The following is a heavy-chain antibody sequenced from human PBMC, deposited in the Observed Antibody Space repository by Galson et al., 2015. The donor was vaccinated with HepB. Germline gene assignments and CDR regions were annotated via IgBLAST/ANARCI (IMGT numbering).Heavy chain of an antibody. D-gene: IGHD5-24*01. CDR2: IWYDGSNK. CDR3: ARHLSSGHWRHGYIFDY. J-gene: IGHJ4*02. V-gene: IGHV3-33*01. CDR1: GFTFSRYD. Sequence: SLRLSCAASGFTFSRYDMHWVRQAPGKGLEWVAVIWYDGSNKYYADSVKGRFTMSRDNSKNTLYLQMNSLRAEDTAVYYCARHLSSGHWRHGYIFDYWGQGTLVTVSS.